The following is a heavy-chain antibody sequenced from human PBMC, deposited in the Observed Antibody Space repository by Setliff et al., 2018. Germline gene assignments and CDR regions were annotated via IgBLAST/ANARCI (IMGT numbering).Heavy chain of an antibody. CDR1: GGSISRGSYD. Sequence: SETLSLTCTVSGGSISRGSYDWSWIRQPAGKGLEWIGRIYTSGSTYYNPSLKSRVTISVDTSKNQFSLKLSSVTAADTAVYYCARVSMVIAIRNAFDIWGQGTMVTVSS. CDR3: ARVSMVIAIRNAFDI. J-gene: IGHJ3*02. D-gene: IGHD2-21*01. CDR2: IYTSGST. V-gene: IGHV4-61*02.